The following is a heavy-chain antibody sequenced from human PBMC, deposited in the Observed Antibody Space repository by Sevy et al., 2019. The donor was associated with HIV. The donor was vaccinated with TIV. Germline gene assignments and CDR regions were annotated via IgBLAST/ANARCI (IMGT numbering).Heavy chain of an antibody. D-gene: IGHD6-13*01. CDR2: ISGGGGGT. V-gene: IGHV3-23*01. J-gene: IGHJ2*01. Sequence: GGSLRLSCAASGFTFNNYAMSWVRQAPGKGLEGKGLEWVSTISGGGGGTYYADSVRGRFTISRDNSKNTLYLQVNSXXXXXXXVYXCAXXXXXDIADGWYFDLWGRGTLVTVSS. CDR3: AXXXXXDIADGWYFDL. CDR1: GFTFNNYA.